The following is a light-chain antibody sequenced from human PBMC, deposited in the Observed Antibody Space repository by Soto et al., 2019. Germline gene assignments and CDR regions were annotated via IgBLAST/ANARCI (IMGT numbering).Light chain of an antibody. Sequence: SVLTQPPSASGTPGQRVSISCSGSSSNIGRDPVNWYQHLPGTAPKLLIYENNQRPSGVPDRFSGSKSGTSASLAISGLQSEDEADYFCAGWDADLRGFVFGTGTKVTVL. CDR2: ENN. J-gene: IGLJ1*01. V-gene: IGLV1-44*01. CDR1: SSNIGRDP. CDR3: AGWDADLRGFV.